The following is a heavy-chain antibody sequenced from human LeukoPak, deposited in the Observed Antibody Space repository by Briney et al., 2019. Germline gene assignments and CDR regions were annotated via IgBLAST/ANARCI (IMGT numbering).Heavy chain of an antibody. CDR1: GLTISDSW. J-gene: IGHJ4*02. CDR2: VYKDGEM. V-gene: IGHV3-53*01. Sequence: PGGSLRLSCAASGLTISDSWIHWVRQSPGKGLEWVSVVYKDGEMLYIDSVKGRFAISRDTSKNTVYLQMNNLRAEDTAVYYCASRHCSGGDCYFAGADPFDHWGQGTLVTVSS. D-gene: IGHD2-21*01. CDR3: ASRHCSGGDCYFAGADPFDH.